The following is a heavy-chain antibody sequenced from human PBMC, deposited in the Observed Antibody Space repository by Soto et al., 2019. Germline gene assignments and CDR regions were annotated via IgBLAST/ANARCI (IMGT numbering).Heavy chain of an antibody. CDR1: GFTFSHYA. CDR3: AKVTDTGHYFDS. J-gene: IGHJ4*02. CDR2: LAYDGSDK. Sequence: ESGGGVVQPGRSLRLSCAASGFTFSHYAMHWVRQAPGKGLEWVAVLAYDGSDKYYADSVKGRFTISRDNSKNTLYLQMTSLRAEDTAVYYCAKVTDTGHYFDSWGQGTWGTVSS. V-gene: IGHV3-30-3*01.